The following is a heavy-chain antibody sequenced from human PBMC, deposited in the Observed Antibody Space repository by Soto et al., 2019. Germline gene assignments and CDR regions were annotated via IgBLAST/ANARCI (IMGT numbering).Heavy chain of an antibody. CDR1: GFTFSDYY. D-gene: IGHD5-18*01. V-gene: IGHV3-11*01. J-gene: IGHJ6*03. CDR2: ISSSGSTI. Sequence: PGGSLRLSCAASGFTFSDYYMSWIRQAPGKGLEWVSYISSSGSTIYYADSVKGRFTISRDNAKNSLYLQMNSLRAEDTAVYYCARDRWGYSYGQIEYYYYMDVWGKGTTVTVSS. CDR3: ARDRWGYSYGQIEYYYYMDV.